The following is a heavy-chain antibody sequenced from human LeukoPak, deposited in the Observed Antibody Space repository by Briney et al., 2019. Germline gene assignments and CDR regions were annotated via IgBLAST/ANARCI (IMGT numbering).Heavy chain of an antibody. D-gene: IGHD2-2*01. CDR1: GGSISSYY. V-gene: IGHV4-59*01. CDR3: ASLYCSSTSCYRPYYYMDV. CDR2: IYYSGST. J-gene: IGHJ6*03. Sequence: SETLSLTCTVSGGSISSYYWSWIRQPPGKGLEWIGYIYYSGSTNYNPSLKSRVTISVDTSKNQFSLKLSSVTAADTAVYYCASLYCSSTSCYRPYYYMDVWGKGTTVTVSS.